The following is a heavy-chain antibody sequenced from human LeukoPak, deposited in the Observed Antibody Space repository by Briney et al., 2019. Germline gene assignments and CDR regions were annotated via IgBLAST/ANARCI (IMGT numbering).Heavy chain of an antibody. D-gene: IGHD6-13*01. CDR2: ISGSGGST. CDR3: AKPAPGYSSSWYFGFGY. Sequence: GGSLRLSCAASGFTFSSYAMSWVRQAPGKGLEWVSTISGSGGSTYYADSVKGRFTISRDNSKNTLYLQMNSLRAEDTAVYYCAKPAPGYSSSWYFGFGYWGQGTLAPSPQ. CDR1: GFTFSSYA. V-gene: IGHV3-23*01. J-gene: IGHJ4*02.